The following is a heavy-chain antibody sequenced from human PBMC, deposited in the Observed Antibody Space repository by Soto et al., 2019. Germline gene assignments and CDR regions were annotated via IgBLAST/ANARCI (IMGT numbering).Heavy chain of an antibody. CDR1: GFTFTNYW. V-gene: IGHV3-74*01. Sequence: PGGSLRLSCAASGFTFTNYWMHWVRQVPGKGLVWVSRIDGVGTGTSYSDSVRGRFTISRDNAENTLYLQMNSLRDEDTAVYYCTKVFEYWGQGTPVTVYS. J-gene: IGHJ4*02. CDR3: TKVFEY. CDR2: IDGVGTGT.